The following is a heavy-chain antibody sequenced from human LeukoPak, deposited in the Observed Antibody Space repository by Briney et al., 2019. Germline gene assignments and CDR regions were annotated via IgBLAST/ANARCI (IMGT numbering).Heavy chain of an antibody. D-gene: IGHD5-24*01. CDR3: AREAAVETH. V-gene: IGHV3-21*01. J-gene: IGHJ4*02. CDR2: ISSGSTYI. CDR1: GFTFSSSS. Sequence: SGGSLRLSCAASGFTFSSSSINWVRQAPGKGLEWVSYISSGSTYIYYADSVKGRFTISRDNAKNSLYLQMNNLRVEDTAVYYCAREAAVETHWGQGALVTVSS.